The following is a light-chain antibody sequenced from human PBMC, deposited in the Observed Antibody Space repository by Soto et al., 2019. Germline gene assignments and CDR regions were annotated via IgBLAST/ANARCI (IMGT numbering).Light chain of an antibody. CDR3: QRSGNAPPSI. J-gene: IGKJ2*01. CDR1: QSLDSTY. Sequence: EVVLTQSPGTLSLSPGERATLSCRASQSLDSTYFAWYQQKPGQSPRLVIYGASRRATGIPDRFSGSGSGTDFTLTICRLEPEDFGVYYCQRSGNAPPSIFGAGTRLDI. V-gene: IGKV3-20*01. CDR2: GAS.